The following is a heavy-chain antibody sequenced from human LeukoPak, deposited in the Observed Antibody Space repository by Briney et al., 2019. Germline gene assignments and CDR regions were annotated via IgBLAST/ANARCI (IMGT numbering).Heavy chain of an antibody. CDR2: ISAYNGNT. CDR3: ARSSYYYDSSGYLGPYGMDV. D-gene: IGHD3-22*01. Sequence: GASVKVSCKASGYTFTSYGISWVRQAPGQGLEWMGWISAYNGNTNYAQKLQGRVTMTTDTSTSTAYMELRSLRSDDTAVYYCARSSYYYDSSGYLGPYGMDVWGQGTTVTVSS. J-gene: IGHJ6*02. CDR1: GYTFTSYG. V-gene: IGHV1-18*01.